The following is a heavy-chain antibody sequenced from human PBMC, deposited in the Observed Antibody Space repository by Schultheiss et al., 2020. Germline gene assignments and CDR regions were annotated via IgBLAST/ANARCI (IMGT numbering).Heavy chain of an antibody. V-gene: IGHV4-31*03. CDR1: GGSISSYY. CDR3: ARSYYDYVWGSSAPDY. CDR2: IYYSGST. J-gene: IGHJ4*02. Sequence: SQTLSLTCTVSGGSISSYYWSWIRQHPGKGLEWIGYIYYSGSTYYNPSLKSRVTISVDTSKNQFSLKLSSVTAADTAVYYCARSYYDYVWGSSAPDYWGQGTLVNVYS. D-gene: IGHD3-16*01.